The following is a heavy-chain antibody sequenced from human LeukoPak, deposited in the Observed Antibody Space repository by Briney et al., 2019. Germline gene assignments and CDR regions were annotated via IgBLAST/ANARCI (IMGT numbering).Heavy chain of an antibody. J-gene: IGHJ4*02. CDR2: IYYSGST. V-gene: IGHV4-31*03. CDR1: GGSVSNGAYK. CDR3: ARVLRGAAETLDY. D-gene: IGHD3-10*01. Sequence: TPSLTCTVSGGSVSNGAYKWSWIRQHPGKGLEWLGYIYYSGSTFYNPSLQSRVTISVDTSKNQFSLRLSSVTAADTAVYYCARVLRGAAETLDYWGRGTLVIVSS.